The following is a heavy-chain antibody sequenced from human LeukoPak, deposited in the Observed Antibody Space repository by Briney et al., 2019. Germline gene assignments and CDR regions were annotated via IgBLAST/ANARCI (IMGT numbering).Heavy chain of an antibody. CDR2: IYSSGST. D-gene: IGHD6-19*01. J-gene: IGHJ4*02. V-gene: IGHV3-53*01. Sequence: GGSLRLSCAASGFTFSSYNMNWVRQAPGKGLEWVSVIYSSGSTYYAESVKGRFTISRDNFKNTLYLQMDSLRAEDTAMYYCARVRSFNSVAGTVDYWGQGTLVTVSS. CDR3: ARVRSFNSVAGTVDY. CDR1: GFTFSSYN.